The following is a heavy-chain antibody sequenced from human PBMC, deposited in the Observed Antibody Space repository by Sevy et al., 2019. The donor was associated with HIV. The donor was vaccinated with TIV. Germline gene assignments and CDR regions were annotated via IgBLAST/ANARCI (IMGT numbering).Heavy chain of an antibody. V-gene: IGHV4-31*03. CDR1: GGSISSGGYY. Sequence: SETLSLTCTVSGGSISSGGYYWSWIRQHPGKGLEWIGYIYYSGSTYYNPSLKSRVTISVDTSKNQFSLKLSSVTAADSAVYYCARAPFAFGVAKDSRSSVFEYWGQGTLVTLSS. CDR3: ARAPFAFGVAKDSRSSVFEY. CDR2: IYYSGST. J-gene: IGHJ4*02. D-gene: IGHD3-3*01.